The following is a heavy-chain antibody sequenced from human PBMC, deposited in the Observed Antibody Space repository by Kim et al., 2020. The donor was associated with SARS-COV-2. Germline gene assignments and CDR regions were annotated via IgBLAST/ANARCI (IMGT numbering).Heavy chain of an antibody. CDR2: ISYDGSNK. D-gene: IGHD4-17*01. Sequence: GGSLRLSCAASGFTFSSYAMHWVRQAPGKGLEWVAVISYDGSNKYYADSVKGRFTISRDNSKNTLYLQMNSLRAEDTAVYYCAREFGDYVHYYGMDVWGQGTTVTVSS. CDR3: AREFGDYVHYYGMDV. V-gene: IGHV3-30*04. CDR1: GFTFSSYA. J-gene: IGHJ6*02.